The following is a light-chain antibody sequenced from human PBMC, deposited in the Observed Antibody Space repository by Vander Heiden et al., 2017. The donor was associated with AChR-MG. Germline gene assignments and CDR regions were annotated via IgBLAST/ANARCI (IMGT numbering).Light chain of an antibody. CDR2: NTS. CDR3: QHYGSSSYT. Sequence: EIVLTQSPGTLSLSPGERATLSSRASQSVTSIYFAWYQQKPGQPPRLLIYNTSSRATGIPDRFSGSGSGTDFTLTISRLEPEDFAVYYCQHYGSSSYTFGQGTKLEI. J-gene: IGKJ2*01. V-gene: IGKV3-20*01. CDR1: QSVTSIY.